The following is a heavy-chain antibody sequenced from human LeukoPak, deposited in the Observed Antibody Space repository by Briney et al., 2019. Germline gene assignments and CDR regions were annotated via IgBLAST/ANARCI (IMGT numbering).Heavy chain of an antibody. CDR3: VRDWSAVAAPDYFDY. CDR2: ISYDGSKI. D-gene: IGHD6-19*01. V-gene: IGHV3-30-3*01. CDR1: GFTFSSYP. J-gene: IGHJ4*02. Sequence: GGSLRLSCAASGFTFSSYPLHWVRQAPGKGLEWVTLISYDGSKIYYADSVKGRFTISRDNSKNTLYLQMDSLRAEDTAVYYCVRDWSAVAAPDYFDYWGQGTLVTVSS.